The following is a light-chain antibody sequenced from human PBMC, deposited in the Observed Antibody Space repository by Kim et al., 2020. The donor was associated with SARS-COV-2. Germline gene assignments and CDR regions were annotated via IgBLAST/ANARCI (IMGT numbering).Light chain of an antibody. CDR2: GKN. CDR3: QSYASSLSGYV. J-gene: IGLJ1*01. CDR1: SSKVGEGYD. Sequence: QWVTSSCTGSSSKVGEGYDVQCYQQHPGSAPNLLLYGKNNRTPGVPDRFSGSKSGTSASLAITGLQAEDEADYYCQSYASSLSGYVFGTGTKVTVL. V-gene: IGLV1-40*01.